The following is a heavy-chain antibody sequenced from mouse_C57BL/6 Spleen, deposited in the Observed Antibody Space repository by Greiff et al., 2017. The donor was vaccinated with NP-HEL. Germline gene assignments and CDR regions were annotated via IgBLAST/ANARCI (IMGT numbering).Heavy chain of an antibody. Sequence: VQLKESGGGLVKPGGSLKLSCAASGFTFSSYAMSWVRQTPEKRLEWVATISDGGSYTYYPDNVKGRFTISRDNAKNNLYLQMSHLKSEDTAMYYCARDGLRRDAMDYWGQGTSVTVSS. CDR3: ARDGLRRDAMDY. D-gene: IGHD2-4*01. V-gene: IGHV5-4*01. J-gene: IGHJ4*01. CDR2: ISDGGSYT. CDR1: GFTFSSYA.